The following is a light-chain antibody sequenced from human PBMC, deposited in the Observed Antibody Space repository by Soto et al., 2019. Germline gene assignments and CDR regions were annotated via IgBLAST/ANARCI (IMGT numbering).Light chain of an antibody. CDR2: AAS. V-gene: IGKV1-39*01. CDR3: QQTYSSST. J-gene: IGKJ3*01. Sequence: DIQMTQSPSSLSASVGDRVTITCRASQSISNNLNWYHQKPGEPPKLLIFAASTLQSGVPSRFSGGGSGTDFTLTINSLQPEDFATYYCQQTYSSSTFGPGTKVDIK. CDR1: QSISNN.